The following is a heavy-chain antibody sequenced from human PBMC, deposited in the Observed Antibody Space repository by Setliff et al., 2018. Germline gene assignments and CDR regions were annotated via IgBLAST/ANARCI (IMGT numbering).Heavy chain of an antibody. CDR1: GVSISTSNW. CDR2: IYHNGVT. V-gene: IGHV4-4*02. CDR3: GRDPHTPTVTTRGDY. D-gene: IGHD4-17*01. J-gene: IGHJ4*02. Sequence: PSETLSLTCAVSGVSISTSNWWSWVRQPPGKGLEWIGEIYHNGVTNYNPSLKSRVSISVDKSKNQVSLKLNSVTAADTAVYYCGRDPHTPTVTTRGDYWGQGTLVTAPQ.